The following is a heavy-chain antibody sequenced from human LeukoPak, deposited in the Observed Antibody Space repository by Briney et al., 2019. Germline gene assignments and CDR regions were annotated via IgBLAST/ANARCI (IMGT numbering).Heavy chain of an antibody. J-gene: IGHJ5*01. V-gene: IGHV3-74*01. CDR3: ARDQVFDF. CDR2: INSDGSTR. Sequence: GGSLRLSCAASGFTFRSYWKQWVRQAPGKGLVWVSRINSDGSTRSYADSVKGRFTISRDNAQNMLYLQMNSLRAEDTAVYYCARDQVFDFWGQGTLVTVSS. CDR1: GFTFRSYW.